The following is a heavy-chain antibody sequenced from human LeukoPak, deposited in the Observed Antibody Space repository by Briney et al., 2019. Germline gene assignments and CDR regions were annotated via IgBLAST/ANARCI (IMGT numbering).Heavy chain of an antibody. CDR1: GFTFSSYW. J-gene: IGHJ6*03. CDR3: ARDYFNCSSTSCQSYYYYYYMDV. V-gene: IGHV3-7*01. D-gene: IGHD2-2*01. Sequence: GGSLRLSCAASGFTFSSYWMSWVRQAPGKGLEWVANIKQDGSEKYYVDSVKGRFTISRDNAKKTLYLQMNSLRAEDTAVYYCARDYFNCSSTSCQSYYYYYYMDVWGKGTTVTVSS. CDR2: IKQDGSEK.